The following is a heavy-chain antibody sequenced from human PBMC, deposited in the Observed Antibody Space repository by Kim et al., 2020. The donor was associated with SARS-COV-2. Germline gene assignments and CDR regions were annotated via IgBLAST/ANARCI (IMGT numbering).Heavy chain of an antibody. CDR2: IRSKPKNYAT. J-gene: IGHJ4*02. CDR3: ATYIDYFFNY. CDR1: GFIFSGST. V-gene: IGHV3-73*01. D-gene: IGHD3-9*01. Sequence: GGSQRLSCAASGFIFSGSTIHWVRQASGKGLEWVGRIRSKPKNYATEYAVSVKGRFTVSRDDSKNTAYLQMNGLKTEDTAVYYCATYIDYFFNYWGQGIL.